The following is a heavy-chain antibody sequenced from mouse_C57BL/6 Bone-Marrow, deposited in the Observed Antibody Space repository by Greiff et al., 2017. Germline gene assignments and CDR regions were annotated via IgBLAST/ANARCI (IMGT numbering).Heavy chain of an antibody. Sequence: VQLQQSGPELVKPGASVKISCKASGYAFSSSWMNWVKQRPGKGLEWIGRIYPGDGGTNYNGKFKGKATLTADKSSSTAYMQLSSLTSEDSGVYFCARSLDSSDAYWGQGTLVTVSA. D-gene: IGHD3-2*02. CDR2: IYPGDGGT. J-gene: IGHJ3*01. CDR3: ARSLDSSDAY. CDR1: GYAFSSSW. V-gene: IGHV1-82*01.